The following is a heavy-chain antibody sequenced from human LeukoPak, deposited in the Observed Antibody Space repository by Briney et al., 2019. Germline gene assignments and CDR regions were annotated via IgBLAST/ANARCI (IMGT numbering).Heavy chain of an antibody. V-gene: IGHV7-4-1*02. Sequence: ASVKVSCKASGHTFTRYAINWLRQAPGQGLEWMGWINMYTANPAYAQGFTERFVFSLDTSVTTAYLQISNLKTEDTAVYYCARHDNDDDFDYWGQGTLVTVSS. CDR1: GHTFTRYA. D-gene: IGHD3-16*01. CDR3: ARHDNDDDFDY. J-gene: IGHJ4*02. CDR2: INMYTANP.